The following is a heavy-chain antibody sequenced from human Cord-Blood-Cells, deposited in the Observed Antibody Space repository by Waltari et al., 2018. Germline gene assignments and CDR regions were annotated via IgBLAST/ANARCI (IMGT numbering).Heavy chain of an antibody. Sequence: QLQLQESGPGLVKPSETLSLTCTVSGGSISSSSYYWGWIRQPPGKGMEWIGSSYCSGTPYYNPSLKSRVTISVDTSKNQFSLKLSSVTAADTAVYYCARQYSGSSHDAFDIWGQGTMVTVSS. V-gene: IGHV4-39*01. CDR3: ARQYSGSSHDAFDI. CDR2: SYCSGTP. CDR1: GGSISSSSYY. D-gene: IGHD1-26*01. J-gene: IGHJ3*02.